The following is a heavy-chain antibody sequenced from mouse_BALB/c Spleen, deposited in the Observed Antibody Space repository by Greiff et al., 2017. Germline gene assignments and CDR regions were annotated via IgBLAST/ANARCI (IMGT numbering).Heavy chain of an antibody. CDR1: GYTFTSYW. V-gene: IGHV1S132*01. CDR3: ARRGYGNYYFDY. CDR2: IFPGTGTT. D-gene: IGHD2-10*02. Sequence: SGAELVKPGASVKLSCKTSGYTFTSYWIQWVKQRPGQGLGWIGEIFPGTGTTYYNEKFKGKATLTIDTSSSTAYMQLSSLTSEDSAVYFCARRGYGNYYFDYWGQGTTLTVSS. J-gene: IGHJ2*01.